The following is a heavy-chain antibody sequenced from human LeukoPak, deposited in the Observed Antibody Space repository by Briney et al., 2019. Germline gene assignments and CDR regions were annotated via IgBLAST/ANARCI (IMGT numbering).Heavy chain of an antibody. J-gene: IGHJ4*02. Sequence: SQTLSLTCAISGDSVSSNSAAWSWIRQSPLRGLEWLGRTYYRSKWYNDYAVSVKSRIVINPDTSKNQFSLQLSSVTPEDTAVYYCTRDGIRVLDYWGQGILVTVSS. CDR3: TRDGIRVLDY. V-gene: IGHV6-1*01. CDR1: GDSVSSNSAA. D-gene: IGHD1-1*01. CDR2: TYYRSKWYN.